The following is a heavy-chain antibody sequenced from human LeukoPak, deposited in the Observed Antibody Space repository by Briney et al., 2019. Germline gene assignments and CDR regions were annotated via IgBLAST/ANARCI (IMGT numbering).Heavy chain of an antibody. V-gene: IGHV3-21*01. J-gene: IGHJ4*02. CDR2: ISSSSSYI. CDR1: GFTFSSYS. CDR3: ARGADSSGYYEERGGY. Sequence: GGSLRLSCAASGFTFSSYSMNWVRQAPWKGLEWVSSISSSSSYIYYADSVKGRFTISRDNAKNSLYLQMNSLRAEDTAVYYCARGADSSGYYEERGGYWGQGTLVTVSS. D-gene: IGHD3-22*01.